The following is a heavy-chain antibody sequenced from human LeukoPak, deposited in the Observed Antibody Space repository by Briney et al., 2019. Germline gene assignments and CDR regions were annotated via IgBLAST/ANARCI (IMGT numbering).Heavy chain of an antibody. V-gene: IGHV3-66*01. CDR3: ARSKTQDVDAFDI. CDR1: EFSVGSNY. CDR2: IYSGGST. Sequence: GGSLRLSCAASEFSVGSNYMTWVRQAPGKGLEWVSLIYSGGSTYYADSVKGRFTISRDNSKNTLYLQMNSLRAEDTAVYYCARSKTQDVDAFDIWGQGTMVTVSS. J-gene: IGHJ3*02.